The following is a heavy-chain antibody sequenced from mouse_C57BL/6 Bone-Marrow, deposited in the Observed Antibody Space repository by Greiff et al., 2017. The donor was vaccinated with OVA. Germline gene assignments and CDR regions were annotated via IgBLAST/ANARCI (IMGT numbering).Heavy chain of an antibody. CDR3: ARDYYGHAMDY. CDR2: ISDGSSYT. J-gene: IGHJ4*01. V-gene: IGHV5-4*01. D-gene: IGHD2-1*01. Sequence: EVMLVESGGGLVKPGGSLKLSCAASGFTFSSYAMSWVRQTPEKRLEWVATISDGSSYTYYPDNVKGRFTISRDNAKNNLYLQMSHLKSEDTAMYYCARDYYGHAMDYWGQGTSVTVSS. CDR1: GFTFSSYA.